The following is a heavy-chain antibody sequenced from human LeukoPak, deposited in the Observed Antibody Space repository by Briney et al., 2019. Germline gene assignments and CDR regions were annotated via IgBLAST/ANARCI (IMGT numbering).Heavy chain of an antibody. D-gene: IGHD3-22*01. CDR3: ARGLSSGYYYSTLYYYGMDV. CDR2: INHSGST. J-gene: IGHJ6*02. V-gene: IGHV4-34*01. Sequence: PSETLSVTCAVYGGSFSGYYWSWIRQPPGKGLEWIGEINHSGSTNYNPSLKSRVTLSVDTSKNQFSLKLSSVTAADTAVYYCARGLSSGYYYSTLYYYGMDVWGQGTTVTVSS. CDR1: GGSFSGYY.